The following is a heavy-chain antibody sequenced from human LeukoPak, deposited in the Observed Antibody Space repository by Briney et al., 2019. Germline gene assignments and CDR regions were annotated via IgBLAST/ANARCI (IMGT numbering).Heavy chain of an antibody. CDR1: GGSISSYY. D-gene: IGHD6-19*01. V-gene: IGHV4-59*08. CDR2: IYYSGST. CDR3: ASLSSGWSSYYGMDV. Sequence: SETLSHTCTVSGGSISSYYWSWIRQPPGKGLEWIGYIYYSGSTNYNPSLKSRVTISVDASKNQFSLKLSSVTAADTAVYYCASLSSGWSSYYGMDVWGQGTTVTVSS. J-gene: IGHJ6*02.